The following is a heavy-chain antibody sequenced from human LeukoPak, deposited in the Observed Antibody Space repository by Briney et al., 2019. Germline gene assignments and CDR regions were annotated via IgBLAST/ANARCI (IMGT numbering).Heavy chain of an antibody. D-gene: IGHD5/OR15-5a*01. CDR3: AREIVSEDAGYYYYMDV. Sequence: GGSLRLSCAASGFTFSSYSMNWVRQAPGKGLEWVAVISYDGSNKYYADSVKGRFTISRDNSKNTLYLQMNSLRAEDTAVYYCAREIVSEDAGYYYYMDVWGKGTTVTVSS. J-gene: IGHJ6*03. CDR1: GFTFSSYS. CDR2: ISYDGSNK. V-gene: IGHV3-30*03.